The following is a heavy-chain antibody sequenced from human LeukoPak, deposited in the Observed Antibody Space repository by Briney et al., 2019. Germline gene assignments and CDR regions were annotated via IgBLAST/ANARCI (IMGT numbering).Heavy chain of an antibody. V-gene: IGHV4-59*01. Sequence: KPSETLSLTCTVSGGSISSYYWSWIRQPPGKGLEWIGYIYYSGSTNYNPSLKSRVTISVDTSKNQFSLKLSSVTAADTAVYYFARGYYDSSGYPRTDDYYFDYWGQGTLVTVSS. D-gene: IGHD3-22*01. CDR2: IYYSGST. CDR3: ARGYYDSSGYPRTDDYYFDY. CDR1: GGSISSYY. J-gene: IGHJ4*02.